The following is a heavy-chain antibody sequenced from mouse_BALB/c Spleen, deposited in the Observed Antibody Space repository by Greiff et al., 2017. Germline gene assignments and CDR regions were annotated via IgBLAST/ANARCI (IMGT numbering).Heavy chain of an antibody. CDR2: IDPANGNT. CDR1: GFNIQDTY. D-gene: IGHD3-1*01. V-gene: IGHV14-3*02. CDR3: ARIGGAFRDY. Sequence: EVQLQQSGAELVKPGASVKLSCTASGFNIQDTYMHWVKQRPEQGLEWIGRIDPANGNTKYDPKFQGKATITADTSSNTAYLQLSSLTSEDTAVYYCARIGGAFRDYWGQGTSVTVSS. J-gene: IGHJ4*01.